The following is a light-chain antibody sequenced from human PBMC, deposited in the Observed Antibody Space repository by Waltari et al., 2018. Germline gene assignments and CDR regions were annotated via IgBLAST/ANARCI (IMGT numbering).Light chain of an antibody. CDR1: QSVLYSSNNKNY. CDR2: WAS. V-gene: IGKV4-1*01. CDR3: QQYLSTPPT. J-gene: IGKJ1*01. Sequence: DIVMIQSPDSLAVSLVERATINCKSSQSVLYSSNNKNYLAWYQQKPGQPPKLLIYWASTRESGVPDRFSGSGSGTDFTLTISSLQAEDVAVYYCQQYLSTPPTFGQGTKVEIK.